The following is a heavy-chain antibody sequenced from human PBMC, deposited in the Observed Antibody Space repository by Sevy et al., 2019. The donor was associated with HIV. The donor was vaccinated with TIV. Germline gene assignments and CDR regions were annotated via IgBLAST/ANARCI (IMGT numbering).Heavy chain of an antibody. CDR1: GFTFSSYS. CDR2: ISSSSSTI. CDR3: ARASTEVNYYGSGSYLGY. V-gene: IGHV3-48*02. D-gene: IGHD3-10*01. Sequence: GGSLRLSCAASGFTFSSYSMNWVRQAPGKGLEWVSYISSSSSTIYYADSVKDRFTISRDNAKNFLYLQMNSLRDEDTDVYYCARASTEVNYYGSGSYLGYWGQGTLVTVSS. J-gene: IGHJ4*02.